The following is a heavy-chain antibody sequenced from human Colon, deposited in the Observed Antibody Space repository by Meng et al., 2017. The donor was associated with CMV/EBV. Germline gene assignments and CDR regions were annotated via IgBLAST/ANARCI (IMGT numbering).Heavy chain of an antibody. CDR2: MNPNSGNT. CDR3: ARGGTGYSSGWYGY. V-gene: IGHV1-8*02. Sequence: ASVKVSCKASGGTFSSYTISWVRQATGQGLEWMGWMNPNSGNTGYAQKVQGRVTMTRNTSISTAYMELSSLRSEDTAVYYCARGGTGYSSGWYGYWGQGTLVTVSS. D-gene: IGHD6-19*01. CDR1: GGTFSSYT. J-gene: IGHJ4*02.